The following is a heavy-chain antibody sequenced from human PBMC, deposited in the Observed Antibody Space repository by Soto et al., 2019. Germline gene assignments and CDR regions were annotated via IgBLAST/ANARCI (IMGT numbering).Heavy chain of an antibody. CDR2: IYYSGSA. D-gene: IGHD6-19*01. CDR3: ARVSLAVGGMTDY. Sequence: PSETLSLTCTVSAGSVSSGSYYWSWIRPPPGQGLEWFGYIYYSGSANYNTSLKSRVTISIDTSKNQFSLKLYSVTAADTAVYYCARVSLAVGGMTDYWGQGTQATVSS. J-gene: IGHJ4*02. CDR1: AGSVSSGSYY. V-gene: IGHV4-61*01.